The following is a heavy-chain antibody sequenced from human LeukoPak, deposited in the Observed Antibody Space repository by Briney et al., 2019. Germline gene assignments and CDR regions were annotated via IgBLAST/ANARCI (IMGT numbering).Heavy chain of an antibody. V-gene: IGHV3-49*03. CDR3: TRAGKPPYFDY. J-gene: IGHJ4*02. CDR1: GFTFSSYW. CDR2: IRGTPYGGTT. Sequence: GGSLRLSCAASGFTFSSYWMSWFRQAPGKGLEWVALIRGTPYGGTTEYAASVKGRFTISRDDPKSIAYLQMNSLKTEDTAVYYCTRAGKPPYFDYWGQGTLVIVSS.